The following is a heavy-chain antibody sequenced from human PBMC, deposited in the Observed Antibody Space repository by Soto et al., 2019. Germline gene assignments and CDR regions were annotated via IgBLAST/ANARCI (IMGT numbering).Heavy chain of an antibody. V-gene: IGHV1-3*04. CDR1: GYTFANYA. CDR2: INTGNART. D-gene: IGHD3-16*01. Sequence: ASVKVSCTASGYTFANYALHWLRQAPGQRLEWMGWINTGNARTQYSQTFQDRITITRDTSATTAYMELGSLASEDTAVYYCAREGALGGPNWFDPWGQGTLVTVSS. CDR3: AREGALGGPNWFDP. J-gene: IGHJ5*02.